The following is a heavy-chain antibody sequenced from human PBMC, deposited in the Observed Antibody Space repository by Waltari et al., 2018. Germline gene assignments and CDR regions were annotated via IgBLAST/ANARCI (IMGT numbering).Heavy chain of an antibody. CDR2: IYYSGSP. CDR3: ARHPSTSYSSSWYFALDI. J-gene: IGHJ3*02. D-gene: IGHD6-13*01. CDR1: GGSISSNSYY. V-gene: IGHV4-39*01. Sequence: QLQLQESGPGLVKPSETLSLTCTVSGGSISSNSYYWGWLRQPPGQGLEWSGNIYYSGSPDYHPSLTRRVTISVNASKDQFALKLSSVTAADTAVYYCARHPSTSYSSSWYFALDIWGQGTMVTVSS.